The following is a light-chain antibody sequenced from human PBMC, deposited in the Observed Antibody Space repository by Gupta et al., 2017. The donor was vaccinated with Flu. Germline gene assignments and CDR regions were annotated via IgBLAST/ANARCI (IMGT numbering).Light chain of an antibody. V-gene: IGLV3-1*01. CDR3: QAWDSGAEV. CDR1: NLGSKY. Sequence: SYVLTQPPSLSVFPGQTATITCSGDNLGSKYASWFQQRPGQSPAVVMYQNSKRPSGIPERFSGSNSGNTATLTISETQPGDEADYYCQAWDSGAEVFGTGTRVTVL. CDR2: QNS. J-gene: IGLJ1*01.